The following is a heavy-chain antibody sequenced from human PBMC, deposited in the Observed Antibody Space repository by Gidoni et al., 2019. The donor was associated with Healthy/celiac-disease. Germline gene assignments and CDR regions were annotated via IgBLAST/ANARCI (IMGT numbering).Heavy chain of an antibody. CDR3: ARSVKGGIDY. Sequence: QVQLQQWGAGLLKPSETLSLTCAVYGGSFSGYYWSWIRQPPGKGLEWIGEINHSGSTNYNPSLKSRVTISVDTSKNQFSLKLSSETAADTAVYYCARSVKGGIDYWGQGTLVTVSS. CDR1: GGSFSGYY. V-gene: IGHV4-34*01. D-gene: IGHD1-26*01. J-gene: IGHJ4*02. CDR2: INHSGST.